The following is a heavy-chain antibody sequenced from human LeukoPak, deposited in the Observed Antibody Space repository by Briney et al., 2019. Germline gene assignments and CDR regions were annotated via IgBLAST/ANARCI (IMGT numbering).Heavy chain of an antibody. Sequence: GGSLRLSCAASGFTFSSYGTHCVRQAPGKGLEWVAVISYDGSNKYCADSVKGRFTIFRDNSKNTLYLQMNSLRAEDTAVYYCAKDLTSYGMDVWGQGTTVTVSS. J-gene: IGHJ6*02. CDR3: AKDLTSYGMDV. CDR1: GFTFSSYG. CDR2: ISYDGSNK. D-gene: IGHD1-14*01. V-gene: IGHV3-30*18.